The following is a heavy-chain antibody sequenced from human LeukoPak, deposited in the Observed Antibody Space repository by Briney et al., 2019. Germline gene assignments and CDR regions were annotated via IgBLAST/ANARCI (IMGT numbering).Heavy chain of an antibody. CDR1: GGSISSYY. Sequence: SETLSLTCTVSGGSISSYYWSWIRQPPGKGLEWIGYIYYSGSTNYNPSLKSRVTISVDTSKNQFSLKLSSVTAADTAVCYCARSKSSSSWSFDYWGQGTLVTVSS. J-gene: IGHJ4*02. V-gene: IGHV4-59*01. D-gene: IGHD6-13*01. CDR3: ARSKSSSSWSFDY. CDR2: IYYSGST.